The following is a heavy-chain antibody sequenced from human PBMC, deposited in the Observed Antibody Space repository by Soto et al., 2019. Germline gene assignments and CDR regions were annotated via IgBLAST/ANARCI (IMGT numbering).Heavy chain of an antibody. CDR2: IDPSDSYS. CDR1: GYSFTSYW. J-gene: IGHJ6*02. V-gene: IGHV5-10-1*01. D-gene: IGHD3-10*01. Sequence: PGESLKISCKGSGYSFTSYWITWVRQMPGKGLEWMGRIDPSDSYSTYSPSFQGHVTISADKSISTAYLQWSSLKASDTAMYYCVRQYYYGSGSYFNPGGLDVWGQGTTVTVSS. CDR3: VRQYYYGSGSYFNPGGLDV.